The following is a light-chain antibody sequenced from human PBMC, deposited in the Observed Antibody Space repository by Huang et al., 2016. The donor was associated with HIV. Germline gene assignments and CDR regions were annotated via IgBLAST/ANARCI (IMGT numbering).Light chain of an antibody. V-gene: IGKV3-15*01. J-gene: IGKJ1*01. Sequence: EIVMTQSPATLSVSPGERATLSCRAGQSVSSNLAWYQQKPGQSPRLLIYNTTTRATGAPARFSGSGCGTEFTLTISSLQSEDFAVYYCQQYNNWPRTFGQGTKVDIK. CDR2: NTT. CDR1: QSVSSN. CDR3: QQYNNWPRT.